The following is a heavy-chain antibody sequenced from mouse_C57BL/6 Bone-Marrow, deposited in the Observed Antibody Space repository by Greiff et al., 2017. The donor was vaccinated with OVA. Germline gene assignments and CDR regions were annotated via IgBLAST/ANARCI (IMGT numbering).Heavy chain of an antibody. CDR1: GYTFTSYW. D-gene: IGHD1-1*01. CDR2: IYPGSGST. V-gene: IGHV1-55*01. Sequence: QVQLQQPGAELVKPGASVKMSCKASGYTFTSYWITWVKQRPGQGLEWIGDIYPGSGSTNYNEKFKSKATLTVDTSSSTAYMQLSSLTSEDSAVYYCARCYYGPAWFADWGQGTLVTVSA. CDR3: ARCYYGPAWFAD. J-gene: IGHJ3*01.